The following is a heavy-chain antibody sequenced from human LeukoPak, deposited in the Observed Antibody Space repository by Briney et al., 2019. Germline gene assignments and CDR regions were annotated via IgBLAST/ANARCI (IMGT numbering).Heavy chain of an antibody. CDR1: GFTFSSYD. CDR2: IGTAGDT. Sequence: GGSLRLSCAASGFTFSSYDMHWVRQAPGKGLEWVSAIGTAGDTYYPGSVKGRFTISRENAKNSLYLQMNSLRAGDTAVYYCARGRYDYVWRSYRYPHDAFDIWGQGTMVTVSS. V-gene: IGHV3-13*01. J-gene: IGHJ3*02. D-gene: IGHD3-16*02. CDR3: ARGRYDYVWRSYRYPHDAFDI.